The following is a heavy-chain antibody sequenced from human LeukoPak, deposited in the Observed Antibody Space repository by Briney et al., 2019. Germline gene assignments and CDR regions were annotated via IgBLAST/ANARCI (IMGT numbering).Heavy chain of an antibody. CDR3: ARRAVVPAAKSVFDY. Sequence: SETLSLTCTVSGGSITSNTNYWDWIRQPPGRGLEWIGSIYYSGSTYYSPSLKSRDTMSVDTSKNQFSLKLTSVNAADTAVYYCARRAVVPAAKSVFDYWGQGTLVTVSS. V-gene: IGHV4-39*01. J-gene: IGHJ4*02. CDR2: IYYSGST. D-gene: IGHD2-2*01. CDR1: GGSITSNTNY.